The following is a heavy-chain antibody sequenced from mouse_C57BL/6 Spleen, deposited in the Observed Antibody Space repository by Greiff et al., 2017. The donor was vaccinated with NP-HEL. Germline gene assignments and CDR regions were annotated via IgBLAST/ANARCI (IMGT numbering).Heavy chain of an antibody. Sequence: EVTLVESGEGLVKPGGSLKLSCAASGFTFSSYAMSWVRQTPEKRLEWVAYISSGGDYIYYADTVKGRFTISRDNARNTLYLQMSSLKSEDTAMYYCTRGFFYYAMDYWGQGTSVTVSS. J-gene: IGHJ4*01. CDR2: ISSGGDYI. CDR1: GFTFSSYA. CDR3: TRGFFYYAMDY. V-gene: IGHV5-9-1*02.